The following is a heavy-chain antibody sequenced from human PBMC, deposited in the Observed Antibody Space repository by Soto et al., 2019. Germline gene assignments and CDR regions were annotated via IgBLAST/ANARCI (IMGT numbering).Heavy chain of an antibody. CDR1: GYSFSTSW. V-gene: IGHV5-51*01. J-gene: IGHJ5*02. Sequence: GESLKISCKGSGYSFSTSWISWVRQMSGKGLEWMGTIYPSDSDTRYSPSFQGQVIISADKSTSTAYLQWRSLKASDTAMYYCATRAEYYDFWSGYYGAWGQGTLVTVSS. CDR2: IYPSDSDT. D-gene: IGHD3-3*01. CDR3: ATRAEYYDFWSGYYGA.